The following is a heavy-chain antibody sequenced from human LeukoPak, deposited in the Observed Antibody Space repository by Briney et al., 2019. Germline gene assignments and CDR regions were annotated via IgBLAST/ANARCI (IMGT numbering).Heavy chain of an antibody. CDR1: GLTFSSYA. V-gene: IGHV3-23*01. Sequence: PGGSLRLSCAASGLTFSSYAMSWVRRAPGKGLEWVSTISGSGVSTFYADSVKGRFTISRDDSKNTLYLQMNSLSAEDTAVYYCAKHHNWGSQYYFDYWGQGTLVTVSS. J-gene: IGHJ4*02. D-gene: IGHD7-27*01. CDR3: AKHHNWGSQYYFDY. CDR2: ISGSGVST.